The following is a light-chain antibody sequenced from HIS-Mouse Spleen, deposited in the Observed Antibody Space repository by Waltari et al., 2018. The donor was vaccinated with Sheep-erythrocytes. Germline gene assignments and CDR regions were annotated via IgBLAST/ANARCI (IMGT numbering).Light chain of an antibody. CDR1: KLVDKY. CDR2: QDS. CDR3: QAWDSSTYV. Sequence: SYELTQPPSVSVSPGQTASITCSGDKLVDKYACWYQQKPGPSPVLVIYQDSKRPSGIPERFSGSNSGNTATLTISGTQAMDEADYYCQAWDSSTYVFGTGTKVTVL. V-gene: IGLV3-1*01. J-gene: IGLJ1*01.